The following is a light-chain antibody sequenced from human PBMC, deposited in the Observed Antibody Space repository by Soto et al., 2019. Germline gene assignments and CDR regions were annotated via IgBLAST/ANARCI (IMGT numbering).Light chain of an antibody. Sequence: QSALTQPASVSGSPGQSITISCTGTSTDVGCYNYVSWYQQHPGKAPKLLISDVSKRPSGVSFRFSGSKSGNTASLTISGLQAEYEADYYCNSYSCSPNPDLFGAGTKLTVL. J-gene: IGLJ2*01. V-gene: IGLV2-14*01. CDR3: NSYSCSPNPDL. CDR1: STDVGCYNY. CDR2: DVS.